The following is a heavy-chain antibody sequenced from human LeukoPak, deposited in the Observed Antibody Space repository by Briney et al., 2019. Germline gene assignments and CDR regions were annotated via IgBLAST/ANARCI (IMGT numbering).Heavy chain of an antibody. D-gene: IGHD6-19*01. V-gene: IGHV3-53*01. CDR2: IYSGGST. CDR1: GFTVSSNY. J-gene: IGHJ6*03. CDR3: ARVYKWLVLTFYYYYMDV. Sequence: GGSLRLSCAASGFTVSSNYMSWVRQAPGKGLEWVSVIYSGGSTYYADSVKGRFTISRDNSKNTLHLQMNSLRAEDTAVYYCARVYKWLVLTFYYYYMDVWGKGTTVTVSS.